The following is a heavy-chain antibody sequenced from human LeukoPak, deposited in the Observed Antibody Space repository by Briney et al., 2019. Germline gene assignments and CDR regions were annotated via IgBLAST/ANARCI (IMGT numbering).Heavy chain of an antibody. CDR2: ISSSSTYT. CDR3: ARDARIDIPKSFLDYGMAV. J-gene: IGHJ6*02. D-gene: IGHD2-21*01. CDR1: GFTFSKYS. Sequence: GGSLRLSCAASGFTFSKYSINWVRQAPGKGLEWVSSISSSSTYTYYADSVRGRFTISRDDAENSVYLQMNSLRAEDTGVYYCARDARIDIPKSFLDYGMAVWGQGTTVTVSS. V-gene: IGHV3-21*06.